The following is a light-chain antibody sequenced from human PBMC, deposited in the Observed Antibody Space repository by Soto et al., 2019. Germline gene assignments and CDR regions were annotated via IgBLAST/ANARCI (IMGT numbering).Light chain of an antibody. J-gene: IGKJ2*01. V-gene: IGKV1-5*01. CDR3: QQYNSYSMYT. CDR2: DAS. CDR1: QSITNY. Sequence: DIQMTQSPSSLSASVGDRVTITCRASQSITNYLNWYQQKPGKAPKLLIYDASSLESGVPSRFSGSGSGTEFTLTISSLQPDDFATYYCQQYNSYSMYTFGQGTKLEIK.